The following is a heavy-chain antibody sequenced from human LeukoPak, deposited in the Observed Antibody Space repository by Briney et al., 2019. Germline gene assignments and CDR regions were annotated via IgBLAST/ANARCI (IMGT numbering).Heavy chain of an antibody. V-gene: IGHV4-4*09. D-gene: IGHD3-3*01. Sequence: SETLSLTCTGCGGSISSYYWSWLRQPPGKGLEWIGYIYTSGSTNYNPSLKSRVTISVDTSKNQSSRKLSSVPAADTAVYYCARHANNYDFWSGSASNWFDPWGQGTLVTVSS. CDR2: IYTSGST. CDR1: GGSISSYY. CDR3: ARHANNYDFWSGSASNWFDP. J-gene: IGHJ5*02.